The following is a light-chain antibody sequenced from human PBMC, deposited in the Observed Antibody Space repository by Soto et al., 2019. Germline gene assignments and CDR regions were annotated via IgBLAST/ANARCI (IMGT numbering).Light chain of an antibody. CDR3: LKKYFYPFT. CDR1: QGIRND. J-gene: IGKJ3*01. V-gene: IGKV1-6*01. Sequence: ALQMTQSPSSLSASVGDRVTITCRASQGIRNDLDWFQQKTWKAPKILIYAESNLQSVVPERFSGSGSGTDFTLTISRLQPEDFATYYCLKKYFYPFTFGPGTKVDIK. CDR2: AES.